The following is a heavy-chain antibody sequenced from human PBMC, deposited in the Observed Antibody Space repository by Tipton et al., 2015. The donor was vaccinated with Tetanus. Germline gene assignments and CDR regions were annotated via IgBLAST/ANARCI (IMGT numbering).Heavy chain of an antibody. CDR1: GYTFTSYG. CDR3: ARDVGGGYYYDSSGESEYETLFDY. CDR2: ISAYNGNT. D-gene: IGHD3-22*01. V-gene: IGHV1-18*04. Sequence: QLVQSGAEVKKPGASVKVSRKASGYTFTSYGISWVRQAPGQGLEWMRWISAYNGNTNYAQKLQGRVTMTPDTSTSTACMGLRGLRSDDTAVYYCARDVGGGYYYDSSGESEYETLFDYWGQGTLVTVSS. J-gene: IGHJ4*02.